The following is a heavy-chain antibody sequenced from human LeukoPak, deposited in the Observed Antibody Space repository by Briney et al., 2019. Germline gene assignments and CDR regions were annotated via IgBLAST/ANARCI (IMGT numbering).Heavy chain of an antibody. D-gene: IGHD2-2*01. CDR3: ASETSKAAMDY. V-gene: IGHV4-59*12. Sequence: PSETLSLTCTVSGGSISTYYWSWIRQPPGKGLEWIGSIYYSGSTYYNPSLKSRVTISVDTSKNQFSLKLSSVTAADTAVYYCASETSKAAMDYWGQGTLVTVSS. CDR1: GGSISTYY. J-gene: IGHJ4*02. CDR2: IYYSGST.